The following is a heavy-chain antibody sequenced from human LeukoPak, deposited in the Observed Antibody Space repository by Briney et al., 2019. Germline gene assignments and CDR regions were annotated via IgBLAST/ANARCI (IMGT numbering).Heavy chain of an antibody. V-gene: IGHV3-23*01. CDR2: ISGSGGST. Sequence: GGSLRLSCAASGFTFSSYAMSWVRQAPGKGLELVSAISGSGGSTYYADSVKGRFTISRDNSKNTLYLQMNSLRAEDTAVYYCANPYYYDSSGYYSDYWGQGTLVTVSS. D-gene: IGHD3-22*01. J-gene: IGHJ4*02. CDR1: GFTFSSYA. CDR3: ANPYYYDSSGYYSDY.